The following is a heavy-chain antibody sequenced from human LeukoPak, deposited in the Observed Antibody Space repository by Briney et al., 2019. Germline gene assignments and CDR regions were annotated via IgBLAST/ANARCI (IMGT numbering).Heavy chain of an antibody. J-gene: IGHJ3*02. CDR1: GFTFSSYG. V-gene: IGHV3-23*01. Sequence: PGGSLRLSCAASGFTFSSYGMNWVRQAPGKGLEWVSAIFGSGGSTYYADSVKGRFTISRDNAKNSLYLQMNSLRAEDTAVYYCARAKRNGFDIWGQGTMVTVSS. CDR3: ARAKRNGFDI. CDR2: IFGSGGST.